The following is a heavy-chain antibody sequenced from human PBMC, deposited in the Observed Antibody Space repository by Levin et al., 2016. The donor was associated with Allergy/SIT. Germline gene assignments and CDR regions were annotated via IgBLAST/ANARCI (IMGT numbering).Heavy chain of an antibody. CDR3: ARTRLLFTVVFDY. Sequence: VRQAPGKGLEWVSTISGSGVNTYYADSVKGRFTVSRDNSKNTVYLQMSSLRAEDTAVYYCARTRLLFTVVFDYWGQGTLVTVSS. V-gene: IGHV3-23*01. J-gene: IGHJ4*02. CDR2: ISGSGVNT. D-gene: IGHD2-15*01.